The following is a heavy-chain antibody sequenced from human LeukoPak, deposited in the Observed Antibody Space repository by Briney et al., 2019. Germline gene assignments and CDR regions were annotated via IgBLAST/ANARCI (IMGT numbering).Heavy chain of an antibody. CDR3: AREDHTANNWFDP. V-gene: IGHV1-69*05. CDR2: IIPMLGRS. D-gene: IGHD5-18*01. CDR1: GGSFSSYG. Sequence: SVMVSCKASGGSFSSYGISWVRQAPGQGLEWMGGIIPMLGRSNYAQKFQGRVTISTDESTSTAYMEMSSLRSEDTAVYYCAREDHTANNWFDPWGQGTLVTVSS. J-gene: IGHJ5*02.